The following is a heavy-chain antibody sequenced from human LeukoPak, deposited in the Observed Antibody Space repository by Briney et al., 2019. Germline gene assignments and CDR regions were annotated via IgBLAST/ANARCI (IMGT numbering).Heavy chain of an antibody. Sequence: GGSLRLSCTASGFTFGPYTMNWVRQAPGKGLVWVSRVNADGSNTNYADSVKGRFTISRANAKNTLYLQMNSLRAEDTAVYYCARGSISGYDSDSWGQGTLVTVSS. CDR3: ARGSISGYDSDS. J-gene: IGHJ4*02. V-gene: IGHV3-74*01. CDR1: GFTFGPYT. CDR2: VNADGSNT. D-gene: IGHD5-12*01.